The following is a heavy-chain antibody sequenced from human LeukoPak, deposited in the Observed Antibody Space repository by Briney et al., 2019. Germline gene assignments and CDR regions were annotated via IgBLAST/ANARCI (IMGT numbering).Heavy chain of an antibody. CDR3: ARAGGGYIVVVPAAFDY. J-gene: IGHJ4*02. CDR2: ISSSGSTI. CDR1: GFTFSSYE. Sequence: GGSLRLSCAASGFTFSSYEMNWVRQAPGKGLEWVSYISSSGSTIYYADSVKGTFTISRDNAKNSLYLQMNSLRAEDTAVYYCARAGGGYIVVVPAAFDYWGQGTLVTVSS. V-gene: IGHV3-48*03. D-gene: IGHD2-2*01.